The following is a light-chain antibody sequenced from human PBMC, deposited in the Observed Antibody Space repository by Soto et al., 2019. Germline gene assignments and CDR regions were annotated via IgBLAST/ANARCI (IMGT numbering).Light chain of an antibody. J-gene: IGKJ5*01. V-gene: IGKV1-39*01. CDR2: AAS. CDR3: QQSYSTPIT. Sequence: DIQMTQSPASLSASVGDRVTISCRASQSISINLNWYQLKPGKAPKLLIYAASNLQSGVPSRFSGSGSGTDFALTISTLQPEDFATYYCQQSYSTPITFGQGTRLEI. CDR1: QSISIN.